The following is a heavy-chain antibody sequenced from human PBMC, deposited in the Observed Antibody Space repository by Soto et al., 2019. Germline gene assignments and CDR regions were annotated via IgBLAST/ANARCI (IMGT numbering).Heavy chain of an antibody. D-gene: IGHD2-15*01. CDR3: ARDPLIVVVVAASPNNWFDP. CDR2: ISAYNGNT. Sequence: QVQLVQSGAEVKKPGASVKVSCKASGYTFTSYGIIWVRQAPGQGLEWMGWISAYNGNTNYAQKLQGRVTMTTDTPTSTAYMELRSLRSDDTAVYYCARDPLIVVVVAASPNNWFDPWGQGTLVTVSS. CDR1: GYTFTSYG. V-gene: IGHV1-18*01. J-gene: IGHJ5*02.